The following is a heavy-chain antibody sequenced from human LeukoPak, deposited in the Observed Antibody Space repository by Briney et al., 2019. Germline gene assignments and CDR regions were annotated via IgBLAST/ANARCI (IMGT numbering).Heavy chain of an antibody. V-gene: IGHV4-4*07. D-gene: IGHD3-9*01. Sequence: PSETLSLTCTVSGGSISSYYWSWIRQPAGKGLEWIGRIYTSGSTNYNPSLKSRVTMSVDTSKNQFSLKLSSVTAADTAVYYCARVPGVYYDTLIGFGSGWFDPWGQGTLVTVSS. J-gene: IGHJ5*02. CDR1: GGSISSYY. CDR2: IYTSGST. CDR3: ARVPGVYYDTLIGFGSGWFDP.